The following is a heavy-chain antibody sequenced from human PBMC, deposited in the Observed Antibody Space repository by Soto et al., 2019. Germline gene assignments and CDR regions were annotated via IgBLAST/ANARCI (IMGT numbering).Heavy chain of an antibody. CDR2: INSDGSST. D-gene: IGHD6-19*01. Sequence: GGSLRLSCAASGFTFSSYWMHWVRQAPGKGLVWVSRINSDGSSTSYADSVKGRFTISRDNAKNTLYLQMNSLRAEDTAVYYCARDQGRDSSGWSYSKYHEGIYGMDVWGQGTTVTVSS. CDR3: ARDQGRDSSGWSYSKYHEGIYGMDV. J-gene: IGHJ6*02. V-gene: IGHV3-74*01. CDR1: GFTFSSYW.